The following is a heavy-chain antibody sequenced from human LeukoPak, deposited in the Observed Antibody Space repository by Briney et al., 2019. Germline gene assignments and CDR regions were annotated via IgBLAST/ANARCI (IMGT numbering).Heavy chain of an antibody. V-gene: IGHV4-34*01. D-gene: IGHD3-9*01. CDR1: GGSLSGYY. Sequence: SETLSLTCAVYGGSLSGYYWSWIRQPPGKGLEWIGEINHSGSTNYNPSLKSRVTISVDTSKNQFSLKLSSVTAADTAVYYCARVLRYFDWLWIEGPFDYWGQGTLVTVSS. CDR3: ARVLRYFDWLWIEGPFDY. CDR2: INHSGST. J-gene: IGHJ4*02.